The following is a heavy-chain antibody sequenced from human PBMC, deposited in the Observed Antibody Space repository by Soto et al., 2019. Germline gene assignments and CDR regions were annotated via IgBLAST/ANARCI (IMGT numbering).Heavy chain of an antibody. J-gene: IGHJ4*02. Sequence: EVQLVESGGGLVKPGGSLRLSCAASGFTFSSYSMNWVRQAPGKGLEWVSSISSSSSYIYYADSVKGRFTISRDNAKNSLYLQMNSLRAEDTAVYYCARDLVIVMANQDYWGQGTLVTVSS. CDR2: ISSSSSYI. V-gene: IGHV3-21*01. CDR1: GFTFSSYS. CDR3: ARDLVIVMANQDY. D-gene: IGHD3-22*01.